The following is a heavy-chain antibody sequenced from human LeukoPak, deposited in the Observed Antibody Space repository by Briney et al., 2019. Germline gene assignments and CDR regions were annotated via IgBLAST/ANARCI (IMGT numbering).Heavy chain of an antibody. CDR1: GFTFSSYA. Sequence: GGSLRLSCAASGFTFSSYAMHWVRQAPGKGLEWVAAISYDGSNKYSTDSVKGRFTISRDNAKNSLYLQMNSLRAEDTAVYYCARGTTALMDVWGKGTTVTVSS. CDR3: ARGTTALMDV. CDR2: ISYDGSNK. J-gene: IGHJ6*03. V-gene: IGHV3-30*04. D-gene: IGHD2-21*02.